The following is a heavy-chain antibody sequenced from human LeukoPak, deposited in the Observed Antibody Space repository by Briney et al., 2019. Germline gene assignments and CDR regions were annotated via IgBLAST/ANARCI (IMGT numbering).Heavy chain of an antibody. J-gene: IGHJ4*02. CDR2: IKQDGSEK. CDR1: GFTFSSYW. CDR3: ARLGSYSDFDY. V-gene: IGHV3-7*01. D-gene: IGHD1-26*01. Sequence: GGSLRLSCVASGFTFSSYWMSWVRQAPGKGLEWVANIKQDGSEKYYVDSVKGRFTFSRDNAKNSLSLQMNSLRAEDTAVYYCARLGSYSDFDYWGQGTLVTVSP.